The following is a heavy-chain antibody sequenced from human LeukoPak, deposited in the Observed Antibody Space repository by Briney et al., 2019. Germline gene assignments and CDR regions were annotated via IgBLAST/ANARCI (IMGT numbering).Heavy chain of an antibody. V-gene: IGHV4-34*01. CDR2: INHSGST. Sequence: SETLSLTCAVYGGSFSGYYWSWIRQPPGKGLEWIGEINHSGSTNYNPSLKSRVTISVDTSKNQFSLKLSSVTAADTAVYYCARVGGPLFDYGVYGHAFDIWGQGTMVTVSS. D-gene: IGHD4-17*01. J-gene: IGHJ3*02. CDR1: GGSFSGYY. CDR3: ARVGGPLFDYGVYGHAFDI.